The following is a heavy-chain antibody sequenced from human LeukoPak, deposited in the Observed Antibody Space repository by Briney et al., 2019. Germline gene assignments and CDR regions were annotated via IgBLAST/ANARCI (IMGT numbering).Heavy chain of an antibody. CDR3: ARGVWYDFWSGPKRRYYFDY. CDR2: IYYSGST. Sequence: SETLSLTCTVSGGSISSSSYYWGWIRQPPGKGLEWIGSIYYSGSTYYNPSLKSRVTISVDTSKNQFSLKLSSVTAADTAVYYCARGVWYDFWSGPKRRYYFDYWGQGTLVTVSS. V-gene: IGHV4-39*07. D-gene: IGHD3-3*01. J-gene: IGHJ4*02. CDR1: GGSISSSSYY.